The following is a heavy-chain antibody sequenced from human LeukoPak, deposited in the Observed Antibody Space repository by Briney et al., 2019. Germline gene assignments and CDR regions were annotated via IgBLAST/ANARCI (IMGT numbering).Heavy chain of an antibody. CDR3: ARAKVEMATISDY. J-gene: IGHJ4*02. CDR2: GYYSGTS. CDR1: GGSIDTSSYY. Sequence: SETLSLTCTVSGGSIDTSSYYWAWIRQPPGEGLEWVGSGYYSGTSYYKPSLKSRVTISVDTSKKQFSLKLSSVTAADTAVYYCARAKVEMATISDYWGQGTLVTVSS. D-gene: IGHD5-24*01. V-gene: IGHV4-39*01.